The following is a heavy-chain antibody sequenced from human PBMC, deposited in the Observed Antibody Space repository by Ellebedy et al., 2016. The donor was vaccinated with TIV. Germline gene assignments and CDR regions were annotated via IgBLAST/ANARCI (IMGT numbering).Heavy chain of an antibody. CDR2: FSYNGIT. J-gene: IGHJ4*02. D-gene: IGHD4-17*01. Sequence: SETLSLTXTVSGGSISRDCWSWIRQPPGKGLEWIGSFSYNGITYYAPSLKSRVTVSGDTSNNQFPLKLSTVTAADTAVYYCARHYRGPTGPDFDYWGQGTLVTVSS. CDR3: ARHYRGPTGPDFDY. CDR1: GGSISRDC. V-gene: IGHV4-39*01.